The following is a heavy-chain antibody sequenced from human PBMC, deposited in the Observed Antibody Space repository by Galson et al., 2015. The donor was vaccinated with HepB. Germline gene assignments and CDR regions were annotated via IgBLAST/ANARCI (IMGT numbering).Heavy chain of an antibody. D-gene: IGHD5-24*01. Sequence: SLRLSCAASGFTVSSNYMSWVRQAPGKGLEWVSVIYSGGSTYYADSVKGRFTISRDNSKNTLYLQMNSLRAEDTAVYYCARLFDGDGYNYGFDYWGQGTLVTVSS. CDR3: ARLFDGDGYNYGFDY. CDR1: GFTVSSNY. CDR2: IYSGGST. J-gene: IGHJ4*02. V-gene: IGHV3-66*04.